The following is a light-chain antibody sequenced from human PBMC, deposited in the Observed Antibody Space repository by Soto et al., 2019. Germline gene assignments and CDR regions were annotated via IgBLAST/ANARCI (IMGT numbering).Light chain of an antibody. J-gene: IGKJ4*01. CDR3: QQYGSSPLT. V-gene: IGKV3-20*01. Sequence: EIVLTQSPGTLSLSPGQRATLSCRASQSISSSFLAWYQQRPGQAPRLLIYDASSRATGIPDRFSGSGSETDFTLTISRLEPEDFAVYYCQQYGSSPLTFGGGTKVEIK. CDR1: QSISSSF. CDR2: DAS.